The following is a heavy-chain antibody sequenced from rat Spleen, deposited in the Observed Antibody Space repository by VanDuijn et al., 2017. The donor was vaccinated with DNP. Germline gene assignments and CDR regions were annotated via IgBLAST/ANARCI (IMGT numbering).Heavy chain of an antibody. D-gene: IGHD1-1*01. CDR1: GFSFTDFY. Sequence: EVKLLKSGGGLVQPRGSLRLSCAASGFSFTDFYMNWIRQPAGKAPEWLALTRNKANGFTTDYNPSVKGRFTISRDNAKSTLYLQMDSLRSEDTATYYCATHDYSVPFDYWGQGVMVTVSS. V-gene: IGHV7-7*01. CDR3: ATHDYSVPFDY. CDR2: TRNKANGFTT. J-gene: IGHJ2*01.